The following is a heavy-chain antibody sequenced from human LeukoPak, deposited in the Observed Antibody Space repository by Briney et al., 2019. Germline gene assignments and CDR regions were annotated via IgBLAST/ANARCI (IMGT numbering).Heavy chain of an antibody. V-gene: IGHV1-69*01. D-gene: IGHD6-19*01. CDR2: IIPIFGTA. CDR3: ARGAHSSGWYYPFDY. CDR1: GGTFSSYA. Sequence: SVKVSCKASGGTFSSYAISWVRQAPGQGLEWMGGIIPIFGTANYAQKFQGRVTITADESTSTAYMELSSLRSEDTAMYYCARGAHSSGWYYPFDYWGQGTLVTVSS. J-gene: IGHJ4*02.